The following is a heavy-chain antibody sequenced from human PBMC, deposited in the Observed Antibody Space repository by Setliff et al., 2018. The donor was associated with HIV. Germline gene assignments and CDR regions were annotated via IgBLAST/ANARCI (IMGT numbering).Heavy chain of an antibody. CDR3: ARDREAGDWYFDL. J-gene: IGHJ2*01. CDR2: INPNSGGT. Sequence: ASVKVSCKASGYTFTSYGISWVRQAPGQGLQWMGRINPNSGGTNYAQKFQGRVTMTTDTSTSTAHMELRSLRSDDTAVYYCARDREAGDWYFDLWGRGTLVTVSS. CDR1: GYTFTSYG. D-gene: IGHD6-13*01. V-gene: IGHV1-18*01.